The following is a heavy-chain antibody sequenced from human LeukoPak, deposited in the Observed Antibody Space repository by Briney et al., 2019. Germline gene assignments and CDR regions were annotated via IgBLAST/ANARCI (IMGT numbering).Heavy chain of an antibody. Sequence: PSETLSLICSVSGGSISSSSYYGGWIRLPPGEGQERIGSIYYSGSTHYNPSLKCRVTISVDTSKSQFSLKLSSVTAADTAVYYCARHLGSGGSGSYYREYYYYYNMDVWGKGTTVTVSS. CDR2: IYYSGST. V-gene: IGHV4-39*01. CDR3: ARHLGSGGSGSYYREYYYYYNMDV. J-gene: IGHJ6*03. CDR1: GGSISSSSYY. D-gene: IGHD3-10*01.